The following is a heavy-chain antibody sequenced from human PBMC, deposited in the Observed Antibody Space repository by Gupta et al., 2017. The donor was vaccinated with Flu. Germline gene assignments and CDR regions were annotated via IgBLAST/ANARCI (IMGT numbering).Heavy chain of an antibody. Sequence: MSWIRQAPGKGLEGITYINGESTIIYYADSVKGRFYVSRDNAKNSVFLQMNNLRVDDTAVYYCARVRGKFDPWGQGSLVTVS. V-gene: IGHV3-11*01. CDR2: INGESTII. CDR3: ARVRGKFDP. J-gene: IGHJ5*02.